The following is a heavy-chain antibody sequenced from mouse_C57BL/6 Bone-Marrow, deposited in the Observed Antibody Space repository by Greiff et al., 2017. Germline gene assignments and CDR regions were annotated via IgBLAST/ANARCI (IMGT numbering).Heavy chain of an antibody. CDR2: ISNLAYSI. D-gene: IGHD2-3*01. CDR3: ARWLLRAMDY. J-gene: IGHJ4*01. V-gene: IGHV5-15*01. CDR1: GFTFSDYG. Sequence: EVKLMESGGGLVQPGGSLKLSCAASGFTFSDYGMAWGRQAPRKGPEWVAFISNLAYSIYYADTVTGRFTISRENAKNTLYLEMSSLRSEDTAMYYCARWLLRAMDYWGQGTSVTVSS.